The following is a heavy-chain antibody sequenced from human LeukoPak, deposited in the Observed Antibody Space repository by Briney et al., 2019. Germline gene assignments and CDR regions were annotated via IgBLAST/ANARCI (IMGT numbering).Heavy chain of an antibody. J-gene: IGHJ4*02. Sequence: GGSLRLSCAASGFTFSSYAMSWVRQAPGKGLEWVSAISGSGGSTYYADSVKGRFTISRDNAKNSLYLQMNSLRAEDTAVYYCARDNTWDDIDYWGQGTLVTVSS. CDR3: ARDNTWDDIDY. CDR2: ISGSGGST. V-gene: IGHV3-23*01. D-gene: IGHD3-9*01. CDR1: GFTFSSYA.